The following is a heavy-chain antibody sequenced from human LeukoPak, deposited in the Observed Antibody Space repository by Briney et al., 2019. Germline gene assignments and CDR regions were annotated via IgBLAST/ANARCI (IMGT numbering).Heavy chain of an antibody. D-gene: IGHD6-6*01. Sequence: GGSLRLSCAASGFTFSDYYMSWIRQAPGKGLEWDSYISSSGNSISYADSVKGRFTISRDNAKNSLYLQMNSLRAEDTAVYYCARADDSSSGYFDYWGQGTLVTVSS. CDR3: ARADDSSSGYFDY. J-gene: IGHJ4*02. CDR2: ISSSGNSI. CDR1: GFTFSDYY. V-gene: IGHV3-11*04.